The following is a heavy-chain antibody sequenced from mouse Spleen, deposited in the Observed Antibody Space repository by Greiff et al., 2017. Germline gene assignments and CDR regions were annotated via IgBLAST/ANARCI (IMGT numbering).Heavy chain of an antibody. J-gene: IGHJ2*01. V-gene: IGHV5-9*04. CDR3: ARVPNYYSNYRGDY. CDR2: ISSGGGNT. D-gene: IGHD2-5*01. Sequence: EVKLMESGGGLVKPGGSLKLSCAASGFTFSSYTMSWVRQTPAKRLEWVATISSGGGNTYYPDSVKGRFTISRDNARNTLYLQMSSLRSEDTAMYYCARVPNYYSNYRGDYWGQGTTLTVSS. CDR1: GFTFSSYT.